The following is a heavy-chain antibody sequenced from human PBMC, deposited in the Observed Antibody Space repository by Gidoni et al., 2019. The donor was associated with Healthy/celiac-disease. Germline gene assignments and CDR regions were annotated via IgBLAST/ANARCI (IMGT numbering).Heavy chain of an antibody. CDR1: GFTFSSYW. V-gene: IGHV3-7*01. CDR3: ARDPSSSWYGWGGNWFDP. J-gene: IGHJ5*02. Sequence: EVQLVESGGGLVQPGGSLRLSCAASGFTFSSYWMSWVRQAPGKGLEWVANIKQDGSEKYYVDSVKGRFTISRDNAKNSLYLQMNSLRAEDTAVYYGARDPSSSWYGWGGNWFDPWDQGTLVTVSS. D-gene: IGHD6-13*01. CDR2: IKQDGSEK.